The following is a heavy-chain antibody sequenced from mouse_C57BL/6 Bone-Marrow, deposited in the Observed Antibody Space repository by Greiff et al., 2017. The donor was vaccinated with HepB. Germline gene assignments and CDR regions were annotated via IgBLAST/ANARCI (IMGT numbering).Heavy chain of an antibody. J-gene: IGHJ1*03. CDR1: GYTFTSYW. V-gene: IGHV1-7*01. D-gene: IGHD2-3*01. CDR3: ARAHYDGYFYWYFDV. Sequence: QVHVKQSGAELAKPGASVKLSCKASGYTFTSYWMHWVKQRPGQGLEWIGYINPSSGYTKYNQKFKDKATLTADKSSSTAYMQLSSLTYEDSAVYYCARAHYDGYFYWYFDVWGTGTTVTVSS. CDR2: INPSSGYT.